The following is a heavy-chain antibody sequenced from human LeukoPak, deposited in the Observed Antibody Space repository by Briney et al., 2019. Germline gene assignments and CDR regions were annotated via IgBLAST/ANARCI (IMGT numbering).Heavy chain of an antibody. D-gene: IGHD3/OR15-3a*01. Sequence: SETLSLTCTVSGGSISSYYWGWIRQPPGKGLEWIGSIYYSGNTYYNASLKSQVSISIDTSKNRFSLKLTSVTAADTAVYYCARQTGSGLFILPGGQGTLVTVSS. CDR2: IYYSGNT. CDR1: GGSISSYY. CDR3: ARQTGSGLFILP. V-gene: IGHV4-39*01. J-gene: IGHJ4*02.